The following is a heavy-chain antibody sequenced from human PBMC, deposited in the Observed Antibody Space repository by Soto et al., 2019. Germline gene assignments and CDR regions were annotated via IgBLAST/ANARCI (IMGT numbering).Heavy chain of an antibody. CDR1: GYSFRSYG. V-gene: IGHV1-18*01. D-gene: IGHD2-8*01. CDR2: VSGYNYNT. CDR3: GRSSSMLGAGRSDS. J-gene: IGHJ5*01. Sequence: QVQLEQSGPEVKKSGASVKVSCKASGYSFRSYGINWVRQAPGQGLEWIGWVSGYNYNTKYAQKLQGRITVTTDTSTNTAYMELRSLRSDDTAVYYCGRSSSMLGAGRSDSWGRGTLVTVSS.